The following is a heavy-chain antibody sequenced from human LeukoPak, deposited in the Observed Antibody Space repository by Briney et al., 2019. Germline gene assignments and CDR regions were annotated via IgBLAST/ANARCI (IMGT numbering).Heavy chain of an antibody. V-gene: IGHV3-30*02. CDR2: IRYDGSNK. D-gene: IGHD4-17*01. CDR1: GFTFSSYG. CDR3: AKDRTSVSTVPFDY. J-gene: IGHJ4*02. Sequence: GGSLRLSCAASGFTFSSYGMHWVRQAPGKGLEWVAFIRYDGSNKYYADSVKGRFTISRDNSKNTLYLQMNSLRAEDTAVYYCAKDRTSVSTVPFDYWGQGTLVTVSS.